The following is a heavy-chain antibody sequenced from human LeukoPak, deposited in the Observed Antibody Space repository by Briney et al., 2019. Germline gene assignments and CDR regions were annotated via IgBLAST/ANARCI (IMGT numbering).Heavy chain of an antibody. Sequence: SETLSLTCTVSGYSISSGYYWGWIRQPPGKGLEWIGSIYHSGSTYYNPSLKSRVTISVDTSKNQFSLKLSSVTAADTAVYYCARAPWQQQLGSVNYFDYWGQGTLVTVSS. J-gene: IGHJ4*02. CDR1: GYSISSGYY. V-gene: IGHV4-38-2*02. CDR3: ARAPWQQQLGSVNYFDY. CDR2: IYHSGST. D-gene: IGHD6-13*01.